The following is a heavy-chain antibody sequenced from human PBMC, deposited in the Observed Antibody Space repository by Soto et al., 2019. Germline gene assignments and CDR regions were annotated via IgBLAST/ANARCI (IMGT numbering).Heavy chain of an antibody. V-gene: IGHV3-33*01. CDR1: GFTFSSYG. CDR3: AREDGSGSYILSSLYYYYGMDV. D-gene: IGHD3-10*01. Sequence: QPGGSLRLSCAASGFTFSSYGMHWVRQAPGKGLEWVAVIWYDGSNKYYADSVKGRFTISRDNSKNTLYLQMNSLRAEDTAVYYCAREDGSGSYILSSLYYYYGMDVWGQGTTVTVSS. CDR2: IWYDGSNK. J-gene: IGHJ6*02.